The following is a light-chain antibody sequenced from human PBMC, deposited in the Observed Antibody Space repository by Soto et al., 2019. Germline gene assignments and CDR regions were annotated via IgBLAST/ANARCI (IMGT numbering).Light chain of an antibody. CDR3: QEYDGHCT. J-gene: IGKJ2*02. Sequence: DIQMTQSPSTLSASVGDRVTITCRASQSINSRLAWYQPKPGEAPKLLIDAASTLESGVPSSFSGSGSRTYFTLIIRLVHPDYFATYFCQEYDGHCTFGQGTKLEIK. CDR2: AAS. CDR1: QSINSR. V-gene: IGKV1-5*03.